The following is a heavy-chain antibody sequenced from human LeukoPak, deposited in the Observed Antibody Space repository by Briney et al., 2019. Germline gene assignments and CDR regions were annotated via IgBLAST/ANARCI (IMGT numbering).Heavy chain of an antibody. CDR3: ARSGRGGAFDI. V-gene: IGHV3-21*01. CDR2: ISSSSSYI. CDR1: GFTFSSYS. Sequence: GGSLRLSCAASGFTFSSYSMNWVRQAPGKGLEWVSSISSSSSYIYYADSVKGRFTISRDNAKNSLYLQMNSLRAEDTAMYYCARSGRGGAFDIWGQGTMVTVSS. J-gene: IGHJ3*02. D-gene: IGHD1-26*01.